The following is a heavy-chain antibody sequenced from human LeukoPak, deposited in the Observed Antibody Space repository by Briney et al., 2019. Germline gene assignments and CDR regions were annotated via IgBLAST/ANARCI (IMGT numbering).Heavy chain of an antibody. D-gene: IGHD6-19*01. Sequence: PSETLSLTCTVSGGSISSSSYYWGWIRQPPGKGLEWIGSIYYRGSTYCNPSLKSRVTISVDTSKNQFSLKLSSVTAADTAVYYCARHMGRIAVADNFDYWGQGTLVSLL. CDR1: GGSISSSSYY. J-gene: IGHJ4*02. V-gene: IGHV4-39*01. CDR2: IYYRGST. CDR3: ARHMGRIAVADNFDY.